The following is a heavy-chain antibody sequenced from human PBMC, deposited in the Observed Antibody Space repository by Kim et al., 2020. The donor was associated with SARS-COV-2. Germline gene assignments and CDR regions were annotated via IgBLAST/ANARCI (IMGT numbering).Heavy chain of an antibody. J-gene: IGHJ5*02. CDR1: GFTFSSYG. Sequence: GGSLRLSCAASGFTFSSYGMHWVRQAPGKGLEWVAVISYDGSNKYYADSVKGRFTISRDNSKNTLYLQMNSLRAEDTAVYYCAKGDIVVVPAARGKNWFDPWGQGTLVTVSS. D-gene: IGHD2-2*01. V-gene: IGHV3-30*18. CDR2: ISYDGSNK. CDR3: AKGDIVVVPAARGKNWFDP.